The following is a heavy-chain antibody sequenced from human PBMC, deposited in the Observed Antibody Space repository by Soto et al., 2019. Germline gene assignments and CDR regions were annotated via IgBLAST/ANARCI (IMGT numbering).Heavy chain of an antibody. V-gene: IGHV2-5*02. CDR2: IYWDDDK. Sequence: GSGPTLVNPTQTLTLTCTFSGFSLSTSGVGVGWIRQPPGKALEWLALIYWDDDKRYSPSLKSRLTITKDTSKNQVVLTMTNMDPVDTATYYCAHRSLEIDPDLDIVVEPAEKIPSWFDPWGQGTLVTVSS. CDR3: AHRSLEIDPDLDIVVEPAEKIPSWFDP. CDR1: GFSLSTSGVG. J-gene: IGHJ5*02. D-gene: IGHD2-2*01.